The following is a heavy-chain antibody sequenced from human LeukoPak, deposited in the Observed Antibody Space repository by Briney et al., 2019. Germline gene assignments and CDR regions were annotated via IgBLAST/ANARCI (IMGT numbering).Heavy chain of an antibody. Sequence: GGSLRLSCAASGFTFSNYGMNWVRQAPGKGLEWVSGITSSGITYYADSVKGRFTVSRDNSKNTLYLQMNSLRAEDTAVYYCAKVLVVTRGQTGGALDYWGQGTLVTVSS. J-gene: IGHJ4*02. D-gene: IGHD2-8*02. V-gene: IGHV3-23*01. CDR1: GFTFSNYG. CDR3: AKVLVVTRGQTGGALDY. CDR2: ITSSGIT.